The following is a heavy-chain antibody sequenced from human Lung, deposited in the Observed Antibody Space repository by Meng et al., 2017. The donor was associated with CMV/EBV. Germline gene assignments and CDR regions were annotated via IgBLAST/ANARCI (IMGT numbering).Heavy chain of an antibody. J-gene: IGHJ5*02. D-gene: IGHD4-11*01. V-gene: IGHV3-23*01. CDR1: GFTFSSYA. CDR3: AKGISNYVHPNWFDP. Sequence: GGSXRLXXAASGFTFSSYAMSWVRQAPGKGLEWVSAISGSGGSTYYADSVKGRFTISRDNSKNTLYLQMNSLRAEDTAVYYCAKGISNYVHPNWFDPWGQGTLVXVSS. CDR2: ISGSGGST.